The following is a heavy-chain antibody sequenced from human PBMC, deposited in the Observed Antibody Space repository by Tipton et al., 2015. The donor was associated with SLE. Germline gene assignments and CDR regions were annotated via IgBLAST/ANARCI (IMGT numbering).Heavy chain of an antibody. V-gene: IGHV3-21*01. D-gene: IGHD3-3*01. Sequence: APGKGLEWVSSISSSSSYIYYADSVKGRFTISRDNAKNSLYLQMNSLRAEDTAVYYCARDRGITIFGVVYYYMDVWGKGTTVTVSS. J-gene: IGHJ6*03. CDR3: ARDRGITIFGVVYYYMDV. CDR2: ISSSSSYI.